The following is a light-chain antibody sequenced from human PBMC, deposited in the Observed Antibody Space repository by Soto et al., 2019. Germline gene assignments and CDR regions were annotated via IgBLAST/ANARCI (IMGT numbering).Light chain of an antibody. CDR2: LNSDGSH. CDR1: SGHSSYA. CDR3: QTCGPGIRV. V-gene: IGLV4-69*01. Sequence: QAVVTQSPSASASLGASVKLTCTLSSGHSSYAIAWHQQQPEKGPRYLMNLNSDGSHSKGDGIPDRFSGSSSAAERSLTSPRLQSEAEDDYHSQTCGPGIRVFGGGTKLTVL. J-gene: IGLJ2*01.